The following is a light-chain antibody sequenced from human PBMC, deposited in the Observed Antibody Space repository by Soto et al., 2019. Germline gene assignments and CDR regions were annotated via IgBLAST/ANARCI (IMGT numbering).Light chain of an antibody. CDR1: SSNIGAGHD. CDR2: ANN. V-gene: IGLV1-40*01. J-gene: IGLJ2*01. CDR3: QSYDSSLKRPPVV. Sequence: QSVLTQPPSVSAAPGQRVTISCTGSSSNIGAGHDVHWYQHLPGTAPKLLIPANNNQPSGVPDRFSGSKTGTSAYLAITGLHAEDEADYFCQSYDSSLKRPPVVFGGGTKLTVL.